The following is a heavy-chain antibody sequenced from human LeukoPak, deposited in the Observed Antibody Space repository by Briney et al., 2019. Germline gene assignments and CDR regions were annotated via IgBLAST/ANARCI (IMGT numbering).Heavy chain of an antibody. CDR3: ARVTTVVVTLFDY. V-gene: IGHV4-31*03. Sequence: SETLSLTCTVSGGSISSSSYYWSWIRQHPGKGLEWIGYIYYSGSTYYNPSLKSRVTISVDTSKNQFSLKLSSVTAADTAVYYCARVTTVVVTLFDYWGQGTLVTVSS. CDR2: IYYSGST. CDR1: GGSISSSSYY. D-gene: IGHD4-23*01. J-gene: IGHJ4*02.